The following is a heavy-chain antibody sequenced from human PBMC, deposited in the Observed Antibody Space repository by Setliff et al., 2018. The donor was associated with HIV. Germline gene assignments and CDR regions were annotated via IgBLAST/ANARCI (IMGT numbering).Heavy chain of an antibody. CDR1: GGSFSGYY. V-gene: IGHV4-34*01. Sequence: PSETLSLTCAVYGGSFSGYYWSWIRQPPGKGLEWIGEIDHRGSTNYNPSLKSRVTISVDTSKNQFSLNLTSVTAADTAVYYCARTLRAAAMGYFDYWGQGTLVTVSS. J-gene: IGHJ4*02. CDR3: ARTLRAAAMGYFDY. D-gene: IGHD5-18*01. CDR2: IDHRGST.